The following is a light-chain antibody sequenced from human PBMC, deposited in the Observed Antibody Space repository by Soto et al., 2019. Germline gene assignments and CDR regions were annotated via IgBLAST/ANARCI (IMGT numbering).Light chain of an antibody. Sequence: DIQMTQSPSSLSASVGDRFTITFQASQDVSNYLNWYHQKLGKAPKLLIYDASNLETGVPSRFSGSGSGTYFSFTISSLQPQDFATYYCQQYSNLITFGQGTRLEIK. CDR3: QQYSNLIT. CDR1: QDVSNY. J-gene: IGKJ5*01. CDR2: DAS. V-gene: IGKV1-33*01.